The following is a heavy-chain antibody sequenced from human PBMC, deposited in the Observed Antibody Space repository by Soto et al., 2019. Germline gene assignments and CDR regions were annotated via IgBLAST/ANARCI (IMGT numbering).Heavy chain of an antibody. CDR2: IYPGDSDT. CDR3: ATRSHSSSSGTYYYYGMDV. CDR1: GYSFTIYW. D-gene: IGHD6-6*01. V-gene: IGHV5-51*01. J-gene: IGHJ6*02. Sequence: PGESLKISCNGSGYSFTIYWIGWVRQMPGKGLEWMGIIYPGDSDTRYSPSFQGQVTISADKSISTAYLQWSSLKASDTAMYYCATRSHSSSSGTYYYYGMDVWGQGTTVTVSS.